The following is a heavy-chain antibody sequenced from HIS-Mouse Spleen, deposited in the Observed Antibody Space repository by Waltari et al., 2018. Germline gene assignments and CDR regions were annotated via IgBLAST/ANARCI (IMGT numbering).Heavy chain of an antibody. J-gene: IGHJ4*02. Sequence: QVTLKESGPVLVKPTETLTLTCTVSGFSLSNARMGVSWIRQPPGKALEWLAHIFSNDEKSYSTTLKSRLTISKDTSKNQVVLTMTNMDPVDTATYYCARIAEGYSSGWYAFDYWGQGTLVTVSS. CDR2: IFSNDEK. CDR3: ARIAEGYSSGWYAFDY. D-gene: IGHD6-19*01. V-gene: IGHV2-26*01. CDR1: GFSLSNARMG.